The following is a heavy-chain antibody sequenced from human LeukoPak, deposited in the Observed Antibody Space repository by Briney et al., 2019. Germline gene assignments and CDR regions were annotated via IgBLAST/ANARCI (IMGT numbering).Heavy chain of an antibody. Sequence: ASVKVSCKASGGTFSNYAINWVRQAPGQGLGWMGGITPIFGTANYVQKFQGRVTITADESTSTAYMELSRLRSEDTAIYYCARASSDDTAMATPFAYWGQGTLVTVSS. CDR2: ITPIFGTA. CDR3: ARASSDDTAMATPFAY. J-gene: IGHJ4*02. D-gene: IGHD5-18*01. CDR1: GGTFSNYA. V-gene: IGHV1-69*13.